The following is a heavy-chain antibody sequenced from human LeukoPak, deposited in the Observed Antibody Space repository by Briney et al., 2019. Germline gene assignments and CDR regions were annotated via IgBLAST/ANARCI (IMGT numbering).Heavy chain of an antibody. Sequence: GASVKVSCKVSGYTLTELSMHWVRQAPGKGLEWMGGFDPEDGETIYAQKFQGRVTMTEDTSTDTAYMELSSLRSEDTAVYYCATDSLSGWYSNPAFDYWGQGTLVTVSS. CDR2: FDPEDGET. V-gene: IGHV1-24*01. J-gene: IGHJ4*02. CDR3: ATDSLSGWYSNPAFDY. D-gene: IGHD6-19*01. CDR1: GYTLTELS.